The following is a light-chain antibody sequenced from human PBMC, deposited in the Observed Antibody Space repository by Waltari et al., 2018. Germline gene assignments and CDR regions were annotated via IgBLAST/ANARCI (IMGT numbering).Light chain of an antibody. V-gene: IGLV1-44*01. J-gene: IGLJ1*01. CDR1: SSHIGRNT. CDR3: AAWDDSLNGYV. CDR2: SNN. Sequence: QSVLTQPPSASGTPGQRVTISCSGSSSHIGRNTVNWYQQLPGTAPKLLIYSNNQRPSGVPDRFSGSKSGTSASLAISGLQSEDEADYYCAAWDDSLNGYVFGTGTKVTVV.